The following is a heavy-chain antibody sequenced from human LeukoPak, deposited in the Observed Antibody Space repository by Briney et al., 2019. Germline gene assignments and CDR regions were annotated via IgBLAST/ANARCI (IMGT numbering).Heavy chain of an antibody. Sequence: SETLSLTCTVSGGSISSSRYYWGWIRQPPGKGLEWIGSIYSSGSVYYNPSLKSRVTISLDTSKNQSSLKLSSVTAADTAVYYCWTRNILAWYFDLWGRGTLVTVSS. CDR2: IYSSGSV. D-gene: IGHD3-9*01. CDR3: WTRNILAWYFDL. J-gene: IGHJ2*01. CDR1: GGSISSSRYY. V-gene: IGHV4-39*01.